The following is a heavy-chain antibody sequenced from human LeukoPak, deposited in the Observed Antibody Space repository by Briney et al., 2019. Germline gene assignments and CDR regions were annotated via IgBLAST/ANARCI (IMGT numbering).Heavy chain of an antibody. CDR2: IKQDGSEK. CDR1: GFTFSSYW. J-gene: IGHJ4*02. D-gene: IGHD2-2*01. V-gene: IGHV3-7*01. Sequence: PGGSLRLSCAASGFTFSSYWMSWVRQAPGKGREWVAKIKQDGSEKYYVDSVKGRFTISRDNSKNSLYLQMNSLRAEDTAVYYCARRTIVVVPAAIYFDYWGQGTLVTVSS. CDR3: ARRTIVVVPAAIYFDY.